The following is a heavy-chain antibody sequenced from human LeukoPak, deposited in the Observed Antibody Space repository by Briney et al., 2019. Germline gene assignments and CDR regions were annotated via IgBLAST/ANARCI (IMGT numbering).Heavy chain of an antibody. CDR2: ISSSSSYI. V-gene: IGHV3-21*01. D-gene: IGHD1-1*01. CDR1: GFTFSSYS. Sequence: GGSLRLSCATSGFTFSSYSVNWVRQAPGKGLEWVSSISSSSSYIYYADSVKGRFTISRDNAKNSLYLQMNSLRAEDTAVYYCARVPDWTYYFDYWGQGTLVTVSS. J-gene: IGHJ4*02. CDR3: ARVPDWTYYFDY.